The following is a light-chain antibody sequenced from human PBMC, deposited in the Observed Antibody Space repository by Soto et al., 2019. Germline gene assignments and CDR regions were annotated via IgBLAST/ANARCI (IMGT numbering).Light chain of an antibody. J-gene: IGLJ2*01. Sequence: QSALTQPASVSGSPGQSITISCTGTSSDVGGYNYVSWYQHHPGKAPRLMIYEVSNRPSGVSNRFSGSKSGNTASLTISGLQSEDEADYHCSSYTNSHTLGVXFGGGTKVTVL. V-gene: IGLV2-14*01. CDR1: SSDVGGYNY. CDR3: SSYTNSHTLGVX. CDR2: EVS.